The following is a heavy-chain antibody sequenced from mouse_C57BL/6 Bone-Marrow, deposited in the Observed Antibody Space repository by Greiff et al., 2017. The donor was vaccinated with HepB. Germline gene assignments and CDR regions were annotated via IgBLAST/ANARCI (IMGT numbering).Heavy chain of an antibody. D-gene: IGHD2-1*01. CDR1: GFTFRSYA. V-gene: IGHV5-4*03. CDR3: ARVSMVTHAMDY. CDR2: ISDGGSYT. J-gene: IGHJ4*01. Sequence: VKLVESGGGLVKPGGSLKLSCAASGFTFRSYAMSWVRQTPEKRLEWVATISDGGSYTYYPDNVKGRFTISRDNAKNNLYLQMSHLKSEDTAMYYCARVSMVTHAMDYWGQGTSVTVSS.